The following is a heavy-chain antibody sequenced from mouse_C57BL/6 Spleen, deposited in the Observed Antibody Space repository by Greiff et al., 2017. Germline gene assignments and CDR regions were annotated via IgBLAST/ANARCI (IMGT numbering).Heavy chain of an antibody. CDR3: ARSEKNYAMDY. Sequence: VEPGASVKMSCKASGYPFTDYNMHLVKHSHGKSLEWIGYINPNNVGTSYNQKFKGKATLNVTKSSSTAYMERRSMTSEDSAVYYCARSEKNYAMDYWGQGTSVTVAS. CDR1: GYPFTDYN. V-gene: IGHV1-22*01. J-gene: IGHJ4*01. CDR2: INPNNVGT.